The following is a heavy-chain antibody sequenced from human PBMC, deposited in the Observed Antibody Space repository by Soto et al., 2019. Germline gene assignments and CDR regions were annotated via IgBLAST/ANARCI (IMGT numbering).Heavy chain of an antibody. Sequence: GASVRVSCRASGYTFTGYYMQWVRQAPGQGLEWMGWINPNSGGTNYAQKFQGWVTMTRDTSISTAYMELSRLRSDDTAVYYCARDYYGSGSYYTSLIKNWFAPWGQGTLVTVSS. CDR3: ARDYYGSGSYYTSLIKNWFAP. CDR2: INPNSGGT. J-gene: IGHJ5*02. V-gene: IGHV1-2*04. D-gene: IGHD3-10*01. CDR1: GYTFTGYY.